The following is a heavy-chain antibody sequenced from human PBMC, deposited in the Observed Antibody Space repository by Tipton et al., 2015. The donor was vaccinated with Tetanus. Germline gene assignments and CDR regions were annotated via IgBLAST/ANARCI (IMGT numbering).Heavy chain of an antibody. V-gene: IGHV4-31*01. CDR3: ARDRHPYRISGAFRGNDALDI. CDR1: GDSISSGGYY. Sequence: TLSLTCTVAGDSISSGGYYWNWVRQNPGKGLEWLGYIFSGGPTFYSPSLNGLVSMSLDTSKNLFALRLDSVTAADTAVYYCARDRHPYRISGAFRGNDALDIWGPGALVTVSS. D-gene: IGHD1-26*01. J-gene: IGHJ3*02. CDR2: IFSGGPT.